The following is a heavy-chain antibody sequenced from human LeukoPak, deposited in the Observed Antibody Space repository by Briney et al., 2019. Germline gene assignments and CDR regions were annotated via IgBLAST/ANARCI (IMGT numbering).Heavy chain of an antibody. CDR2: IYRGGTT. V-gene: IGHV3-53*01. CDR3: AKSRSGSANWALQIFDN. Sequence: PGGSLRLSCAASGFTVSSTYMIWVRQGPGKGLEWVSIIYRGGTTYYADYVKGRFTISRDNSKNSLFVQMNSLRAEDTAVYFCAKSRSGSANWALQIFDNWGQGTLVTVSS. D-gene: IGHD1-1*01. J-gene: IGHJ4*02. CDR1: GFTVSSTY.